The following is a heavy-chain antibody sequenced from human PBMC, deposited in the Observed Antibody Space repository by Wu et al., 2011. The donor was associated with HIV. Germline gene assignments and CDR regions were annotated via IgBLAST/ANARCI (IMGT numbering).Heavy chain of an antibody. Sequence: QVQLVQSGAEVKKPGSSVKVSCKASGGTFKNYAFSWVRQAPGQGLEWMGRIIPIFGTANYAQKFQGRVTITADKSTSTAYMELSSLRSEDTAVYYCARARDDCSGGSCLHWFDPWGQGTLVTVSS. CDR1: GGTFKNYA. V-gene: IGHV1-69*14. J-gene: IGHJ5*02. CDR3: ARARDDCSGGSCLHWFDP. D-gene: IGHD2-15*01. CDR2: IIPIFGTA.